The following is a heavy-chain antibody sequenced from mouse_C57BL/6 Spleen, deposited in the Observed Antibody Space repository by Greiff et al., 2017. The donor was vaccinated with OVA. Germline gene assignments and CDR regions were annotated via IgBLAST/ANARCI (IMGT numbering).Heavy chain of an antibody. CDR2: IDPSDSYT. CDR1: GYTFTSYW. V-gene: IGHV1-59*01. CDR3: ARDYSNYGGAMDY. D-gene: IGHD2-5*01. Sequence: QVQLQQPGAELVRPGTSVKLSCKASGYTFTSYWMHWVKQRPGQGLEWIGVIDPSDSYTNYNQKFKGKATLTVDTSSSTAYMQLSSLTSEDSAVYYCARDYSNYGGAMDYWGQGTSVTVSS. J-gene: IGHJ4*01.